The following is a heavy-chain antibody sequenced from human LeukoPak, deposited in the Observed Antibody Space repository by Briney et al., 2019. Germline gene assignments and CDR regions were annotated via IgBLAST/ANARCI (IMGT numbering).Heavy chain of an antibody. CDR1: GGSFSGYY. CDR3: ARYYYDSSGYYLDY. Sequence: SETLSLTCAVYGGSFSGYYWSWIRQPPGKGLEWIGEINHSGSTNYNPSLKSRVTMSVDTSKNQFSLKLSSVAAADTAVYYCARYYYDSSGYYLDYWGQGTLVTVSS. CDR2: INHSGST. V-gene: IGHV4-34*01. J-gene: IGHJ4*02. D-gene: IGHD3-22*01.